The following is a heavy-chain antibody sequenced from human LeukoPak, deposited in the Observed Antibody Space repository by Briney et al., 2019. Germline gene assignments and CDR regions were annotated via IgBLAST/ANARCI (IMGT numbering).Heavy chain of an antibody. CDR2: IYYSGST. J-gene: IGHJ4*02. CDR1: GGSISSSSYY. CDR3: ARGIAAAGTHFDY. Sequence: SETLSLTCTVSGGSISSSSYYWGWIRQPPGKGLEWIGSIYYSGSTYYNPSLKSRVTISVDRSKNQFSLKLSSVTAADTAVYYCARGIAAAGTHFDYWGQGTLVTVSS. V-gene: IGHV4-39*07. D-gene: IGHD6-13*01.